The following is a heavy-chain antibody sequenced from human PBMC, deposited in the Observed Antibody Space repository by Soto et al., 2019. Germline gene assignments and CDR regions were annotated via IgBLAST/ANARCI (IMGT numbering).Heavy chain of an antibody. Sequence: GGSLRLSCAAAGFTFSGSAMHWVRQASGKGLEWVGRIRSKGNNYATAYGASLKGRFTISRDDSKNTAYLQMNSLNTEDTAVYYCSRQASDFWSGKPQYYMDVWGKGTTVTVSS. CDR1: GFTFSGSA. CDR2: IRSKGNNYAT. V-gene: IGHV3-73*01. D-gene: IGHD3-3*01. J-gene: IGHJ6*03. CDR3: SRQASDFWSGKPQYYMDV.